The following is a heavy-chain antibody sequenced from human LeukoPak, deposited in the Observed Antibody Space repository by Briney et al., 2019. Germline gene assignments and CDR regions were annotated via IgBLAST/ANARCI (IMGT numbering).Heavy chain of an antibody. J-gene: IGHJ4*02. Sequence: SETLSLTCTVSGGSISSYYWSWIRQPPGKGLEWIGYIYYSGSTSYNPSLKSRVTISVDTSKKQFSLKLSSVTAADTAVYYCARATDAASSGPYYFDYWGQGTLVTVSS. CDR3: ARATDAASSGPYYFDY. CDR2: IYYSGST. V-gene: IGHV4-59*01. CDR1: GGSISSYY. D-gene: IGHD3-22*01.